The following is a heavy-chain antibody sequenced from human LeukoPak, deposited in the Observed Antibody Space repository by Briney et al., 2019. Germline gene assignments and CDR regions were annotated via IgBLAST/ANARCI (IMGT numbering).Heavy chain of an antibody. Sequence: SVKVSCKASGGTFSSYAISWVRQAPGQGLEWMGGIIPIFGTANYAQKFQGRVTITADESTSTAYMELSSLRSEDTAVYYCARGSERRWLHSESFDYWGQGTLVTVSS. CDR2: IIPIFGTA. CDR3: ARGSERRWLHSESFDY. J-gene: IGHJ4*02. CDR1: GGTFSSYA. V-gene: IGHV1-69*13. D-gene: IGHD5-24*01.